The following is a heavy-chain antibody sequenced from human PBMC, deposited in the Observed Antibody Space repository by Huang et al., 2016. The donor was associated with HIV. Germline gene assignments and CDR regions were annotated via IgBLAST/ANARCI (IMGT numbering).Heavy chain of an antibody. J-gene: IGHJ5*02. D-gene: IGHD3-10*01. CDR1: GCSVSSGSYY. Sequence: QVQLQESGPGLVKPSETLSLTCTVSGCSVSSGSYYWSWIRQPPGKGLEWIGYIYYSGSTNYNPSLKSRVTRSVETSKNQFSLKLSSVTAADTAVYYCAREGVGGYDHWGQGTLVTVSS. CDR2: IYYSGST. V-gene: IGHV4-61*01. CDR3: AREGVGGYDH.